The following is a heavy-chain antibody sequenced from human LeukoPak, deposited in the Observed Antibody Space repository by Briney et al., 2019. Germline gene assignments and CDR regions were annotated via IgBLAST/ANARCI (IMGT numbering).Heavy chain of an antibody. CDR3: ARVREEWFSPFDI. CDR1: GGSISSGGYY. D-gene: IGHD3-3*01. V-gene: IGHV4-31*03. J-gene: IGHJ3*02. CDR2: IYYSGST. Sequence: SQTLSLTCTVFGGSISSGGYYWSWIRQHPGKGLEWIGYIYYSGSTYYNPSLKSRVTISVDTSKNQFSLKLSSVTAADTAVYYCARVREEWFSPFDIWGQGTMVTVSS.